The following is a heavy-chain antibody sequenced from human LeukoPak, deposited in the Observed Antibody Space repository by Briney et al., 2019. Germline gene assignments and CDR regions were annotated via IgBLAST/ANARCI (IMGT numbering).Heavy chain of an antibody. Sequence: GGFLRLSCAVSGFTFSTYWMSWVRQAPGKGLEWVANIKEDGSETYYVDSLKGRFTISRDNVKNSLYLQINSLRADDSAVYYCARDSFETDIDYWGQGTLVTVSS. V-gene: IGHV3-7*01. CDR1: GFTFSTYW. D-gene: IGHD1-14*01. CDR3: ARDSFETDIDY. J-gene: IGHJ4*02. CDR2: IKEDGSET.